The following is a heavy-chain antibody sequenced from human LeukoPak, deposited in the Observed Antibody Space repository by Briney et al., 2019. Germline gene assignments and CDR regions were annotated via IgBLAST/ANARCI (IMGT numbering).Heavy chain of an antibody. V-gene: IGHV3-30*02. D-gene: IGHD6-6*01. CDR2: IRYDGSNK. Sequence: GGSLRLSCAASGFTFSSYGMHWVRQAPGKGLEWVAFIRYDGSNKYYADSVKGRFTISRDNSKNTLYLQMNSLRAEDTAVYYCAKTPWIAARTPFDYWGQGTLVTVSS. CDR3: AKTPWIAARTPFDY. CDR1: GFTFSSYG. J-gene: IGHJ4*02.